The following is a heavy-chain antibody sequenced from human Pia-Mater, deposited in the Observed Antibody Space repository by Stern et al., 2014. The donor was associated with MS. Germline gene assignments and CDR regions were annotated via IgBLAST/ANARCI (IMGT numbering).Heavy chain of an antibody. CDR3: ARDGRHTDNYGLDV. V-gene: IGHV1-69*01. CDR1: GGTFNVYA. D-gene: IGHD3-9*01. Sequence: QMQLVQSGAEVKKPGSSVKVSCKASGGTFNVYAINWLRQAPGQGLEWMGWIIPIFGTANYAQKFQGRVTITADESTRTSSMQLSSLRYDDTAVYYCARDGRHTDNYGLDVWGQGTTVTVSS. CDR2: IIPIFGTA. J-gene: IGHJ6*02.